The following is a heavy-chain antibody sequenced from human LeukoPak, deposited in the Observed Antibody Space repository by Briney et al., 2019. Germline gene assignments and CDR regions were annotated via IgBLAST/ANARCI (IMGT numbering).Heavy chain of an antibody. Sequence: PSETLSLTCTVSGGSISSYYWSWIRQPPGKGLEWIGYIYYSGSTNYNPSLKSRVTISVDTSKNQFSLKLSSVTAADTAVYYCAVAGLSGIDCWGQGTLVTVSS. J-gene: IGHJ4*02. CDR1: GGSISSYY. CDR2: IYYSGST. V-gene: IGHV4-59*01. CDR3: AVAGLSGIDC. D-gene: IGHD6-19*01.